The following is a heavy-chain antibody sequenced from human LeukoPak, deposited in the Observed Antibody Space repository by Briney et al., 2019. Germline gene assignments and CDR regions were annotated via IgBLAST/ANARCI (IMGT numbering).Heavy chain of an antibody. CDR2: ISSSSSYI. V-gene: IGHV3-21*01. CDR3: ARAVVALDY. Sequence: GGSLRLSCAASGFTFSSYSMNWVRQAPGKGPEWVSSISSSSSYIYYADSVKGRFTISRDNAKNSLYLQMNSLRAENTAVYYCARAVVALDYWGQGTLVTVSS. J-gene: IGHJ4*02. CDR1: GFTFSSYS. D-gene: IGHD5-12*01.